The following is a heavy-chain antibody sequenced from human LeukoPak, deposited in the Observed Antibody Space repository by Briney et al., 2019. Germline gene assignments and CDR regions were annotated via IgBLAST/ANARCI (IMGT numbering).Heavy chain of an antibody. CDR1: GNTFTSDY. J-gene: IGHJ4*02. Sequence: ASVKVSCQASGNTFTSDYIHWVRQAPGQGLEWMGRIIPSGGDTIHAEKFRGRLTMTRDTSTRTHYMELSSPRSEDTAVYFCARDNSRWSFDYWGQGTPVTVSS. CDR3: ARDNSRWSFDY. CDR2: IIPSGGDT. D-gene: IGHD2/OR15-2a*01. V-gene: IGHV1-46*03.